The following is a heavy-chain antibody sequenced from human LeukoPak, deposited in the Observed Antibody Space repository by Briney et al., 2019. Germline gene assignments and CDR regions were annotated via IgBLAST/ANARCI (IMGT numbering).Heavy chain of an antibody. CDR3: ARDGGSGSYGY. Sequence: TSGTLSLTCAVSGGSISSNNWWSWVRQPPGRGPEWIADIYHTGSTNYSPSLKSRVTISVDKSKNQFFLKLNSVTAADTAVYYCARDGGSGSYGYWGQGTLVTVSS. V-gene: IGHV4-4*02. J-gene: IGHJ4*02. CDR2: IYHTGST. D-gene: IGHD1-26*01. CDR1: GGSISSNNW.